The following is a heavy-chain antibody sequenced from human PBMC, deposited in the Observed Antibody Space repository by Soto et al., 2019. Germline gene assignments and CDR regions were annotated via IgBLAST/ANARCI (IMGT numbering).Heavy chain of an antibody. V-gene: IGHV1-18*04. CDR2: ISGYNGNT. CDR3: ARDVFCGGAPACPDMDV. J-gene: IGHJ6*02. CDR1: GYTFSGYS. Sequence: ASVKVSCKASGYTFSGYSITWVRQAPGQGLEWMGRISGYNGNTNYARTLRGRLTLTTDTSTSTAYMELRSLTSDDTAVYYCARDVFCGGAPACPDMDVWGQGTTVTVSS. D-gene: IGHD2-21*01.